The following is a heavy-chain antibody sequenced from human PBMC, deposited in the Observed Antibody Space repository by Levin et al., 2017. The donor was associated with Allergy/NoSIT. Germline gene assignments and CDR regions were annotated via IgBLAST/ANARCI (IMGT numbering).Heavy chain of an antibody. CDR1: GGSFSGYY. D-gene: IGHD2-21*02. CDR3: ARGNVVVTAMPTSEYYYYGMDV. V-gene: IGHV4-34*01. J-gene: IGHJ6*02. CDR2: INHSGST. Sequence: SQTLSLTCAVYGGSFSGYYWSWIRQPPGKGLEWIGEINHSGSTNYNPSLKSRVTISVDTSKNQFSLKLSSVTAADTAVYYCARGNVVVTAMPTSEYYYYGMDVWGQGTTVTVSS.